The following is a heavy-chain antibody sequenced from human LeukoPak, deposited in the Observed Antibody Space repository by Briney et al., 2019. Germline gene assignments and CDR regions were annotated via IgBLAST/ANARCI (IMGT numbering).Heavy chain of an antibody. CDR1: GFSSSSYA. V-gene: IGHV3-23*01. D-gene: IGHD2-2*01. CDR3: ANLPGKGMPDVLDV. Sequence: PGEPLRLSCAASGFSSSSYAMNWVRQAPGGGLEWVSAISSGGVSSYYADSVKGRFTISRDNSKNTLYLQMDSLRAEDSSIYYCANLPGKGMPDVLDVWGKGTTVTVSS. J-gene: IGHJ6*04. CDR2: ISSGGVSS.